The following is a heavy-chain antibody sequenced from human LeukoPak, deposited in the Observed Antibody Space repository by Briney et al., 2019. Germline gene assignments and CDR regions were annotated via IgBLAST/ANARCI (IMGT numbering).Heavy chain of an antibody. D-gene: IGHD5-24*01. CDR3: ARPRRDGYNNWYFDL. V-gene: IGHV5-51*01. Sequence: GESLKISCKGSGYSFTSYWIGWVRQMPGKGLGWMGIIYPGDSDTRYSPSFQGQVTISADKSISTAYLQWSSLKASDTAMYYCARPRRDGYNNWYFDLWGRGTLVTVSS. J-gene: IGHJ2*01. CDR1: GYSFTSYW. CDR2: IYPGDSDT.